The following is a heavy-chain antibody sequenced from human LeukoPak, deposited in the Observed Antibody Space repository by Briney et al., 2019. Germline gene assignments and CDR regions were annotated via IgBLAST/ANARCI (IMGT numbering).Heavy chain of an antibody. D-gene: IGHD3-10*01. CDR1: GFTFSSYW. V-gene: IGHV3-74*01. Sequence: PGGSPRLSCAASGFTFSSYWMHWVRQAPGKGLLWVSRINSDGSRTNYADSMKGRFTVSRDNAKNTLYLQMNSLRAEDTAVYYCARDQYYFGSGKEHAFDIWGQGTMVTVSS. CDR3: ARDQYYFGSGKEHAFDI. CDR2: INSDGSRT. J-gene: IGHJ3*02.